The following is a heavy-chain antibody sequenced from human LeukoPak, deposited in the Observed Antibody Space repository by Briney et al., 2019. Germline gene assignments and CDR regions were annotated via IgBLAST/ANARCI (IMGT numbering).Heavy chain of an antibody. J-gene: IGHJ4*02. CDR2: IYYSGST. D-gene: IGHD6-13*01. CDR1: GGSISSYY. V-gene: IGHV4-59*08. Sequence: KPSEPLSLTCTVSGGSISSYYWSWIRQPPGKGLEWIGYIYYSGSTNYNPSLKSRVTISVDTSKNQFSLKLSSVTAADTAVYYCARRYSSSWYYFDYWGQGTLVTVSS. CDR3: ARRYSSSWYYFDY.